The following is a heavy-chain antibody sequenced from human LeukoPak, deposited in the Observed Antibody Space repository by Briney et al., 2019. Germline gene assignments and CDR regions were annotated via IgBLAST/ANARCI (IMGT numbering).Heavy chain of an antibody. V-gene: IGHV3-53*01. J-gene: IGHJ4*02. CDR3: ARDLTGAGLDY. D-gene: IGHD1-14*01. Sequence: PGGSLRLSCAASGVALSSYAMSWARQAPGKGLEWVSVIYTDGTTYYADSVKGRFTISRDISKNTLHLQMNSLRAEDTAIYYCARDLTGAGLDYWGQGILVTVSS. CDR1: GVALSSYA. CDR2: IYTDGTT.